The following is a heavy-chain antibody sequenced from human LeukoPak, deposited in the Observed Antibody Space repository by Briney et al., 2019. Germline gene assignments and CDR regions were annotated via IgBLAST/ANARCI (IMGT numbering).Heavy chain of an antibody. CDR3: ARHSLERYSGYDSGYYYGMDV. Sequence: SETLSLTCAVYGGSFSGYYWSWIRQPPGKGLEWIGEINHSGSTNYNPSPKSRVTISVDTSKNQFSLKLSSVTAADTAVYYCARHSLERYSGYDSGYYYGMDVWGQGTTVTVSS. CDR2: INHSGST. D-gene: IGHD5-12*01. CDR1: GGSFSGYY. V-gene: IGHV4-34*01. J-gene: IGHJ6*02.